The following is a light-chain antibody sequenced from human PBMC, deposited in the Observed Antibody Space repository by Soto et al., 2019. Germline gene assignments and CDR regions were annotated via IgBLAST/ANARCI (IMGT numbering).Light chain of an antibody. J-gene: IGLJ1*01. CDR3: CSYAGTATV. CDR2: EGT. CDR1: NSDVESYNL. V-gene: IGLV2-23*03. Sequence: QSALTPPASVSGSPGQSITISCTGTNSDVESYNLVSWFRQHPGEAPKLIVYEGTKRPSGVSNRFSGSKSGNPASLTISGLQAEDEANYYCCSYAGTATVFGTGTKVTVL.